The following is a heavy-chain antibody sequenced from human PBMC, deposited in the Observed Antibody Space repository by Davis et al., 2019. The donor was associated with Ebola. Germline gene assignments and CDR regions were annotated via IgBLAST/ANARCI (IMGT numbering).Heavy chain of an antibody. D-gene: IGHD4-17*01. CDR2: IYYSGST. CDR3: ARDTLATVTTWGYGMDV. J-gene: IGHJ6*02. V-gene: IGHV4-59*12. Sequence: SETLSLTCTVSGGSISSYYWSWIRQPPGKGLEWIGYIYYSGSTNYNPSLKSRVTISVDKSKNQFSLKLSSVTAADTAVYYCARDTLATVTTWGYGMDVWGQGTTVTVSS. CDR1: GGSISSYY.